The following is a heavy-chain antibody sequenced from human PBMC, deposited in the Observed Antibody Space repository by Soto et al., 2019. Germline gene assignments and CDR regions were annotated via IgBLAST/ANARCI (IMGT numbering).Heavy chain of an antibody. D-gene: IGHD2-2*01. Sequence: EAQLVESGGGLVQPGGSLRLSCAVSGFTFSGYWMRWVRQAPGKGLEWVANIKGDGSEKYYVDSVKGRFTISRDNAKNSLYLQMNSLRAEDTAVYYCAREGRGYCASTSCPGIWGQGTLVTVSS. V-gene: IGHV3-7*01. J-gene: IGHJ4*02. CDR3: AREGRGYCASTSCPGI. CDR1: GFTFSGYW. CDR2: IKGDGSEK.